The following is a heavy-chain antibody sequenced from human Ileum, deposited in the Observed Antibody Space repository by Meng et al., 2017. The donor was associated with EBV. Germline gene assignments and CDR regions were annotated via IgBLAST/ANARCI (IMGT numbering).Heavy chain of an antibody. CDR3: ATRVAAVKYYFDY. CDR1: GGSISNEYVY. Sequence: RLQLQEPGPGVGKPSSPLPLPCSVSGGSISNEYVYWGWIRHPPEKGLECSGSMYYSGSTYYTPSIKSRVTMSLDTSKNHFPLQLTSVTAADTALYYCATRVAAVKYYFDYWGQGTLVTVSS. V-gene: IGHV4-39*06. J-gene: IGHJ4*02. CDR2: MYYSGST. D-gene: IGHD6-19*01.